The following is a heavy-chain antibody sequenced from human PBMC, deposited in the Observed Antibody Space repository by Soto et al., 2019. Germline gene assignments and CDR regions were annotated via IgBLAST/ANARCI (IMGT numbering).Heavy chain of an antibody. CDR2: IIPIFGTA. CDR1: GGTFRRYI. J-gene: IGHJ6*02. D-gene: IGHD3-3*01. Sequence: SVKVSCKASGGTFRRYIVSWVRQAPGQGLEWMGGIIPIFGTANYAQKFQGRVTITADESTSTAYMELSSLRSEDTAVYYCASARTYYDFWSGYPYYYYYGMDVWGQGTTVTVSS. CDR3: ASARTYYDFWSGYPYYYYYGMDV. V-gene: IGHV1-69*13.